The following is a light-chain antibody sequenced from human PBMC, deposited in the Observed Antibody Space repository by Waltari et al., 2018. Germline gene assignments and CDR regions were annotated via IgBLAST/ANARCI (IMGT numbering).Light chain of an antibody. CDR1: ELPRKY. Sequence: SYELTQPPSVYVSPGQTARITCAGTELPRKYAYWFQQKSGQAPRLVIYEDTKRPSGIPERFSGSSSGTVATLTITGAQVDDEADYYCYSSDSTGLRVFGGGTTVVVL. V-gene: IGLV3-10*01. J-gene: IGLJ1*01. CDR3: YSSDSTGLRV. CDR2: EDT.